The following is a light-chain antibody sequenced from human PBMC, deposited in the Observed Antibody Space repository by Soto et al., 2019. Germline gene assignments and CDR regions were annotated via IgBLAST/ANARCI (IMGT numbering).Light chain of an antibody. CDR3: QQRSNCPPSLT. CDR1: QSVSSY. J-gene: IGKJ4*01. Sequence: EIVLTQSPATLSLSPGERATLSCRASQSVSSYLAWYQQKPGQAPRLLIYDASNWATGIPARFSGSGSATDFALTISSLAPEEFEVYYCQQRSNCPPSLTFGGGTKVEIK. V-gene: IGKV3-11*01. CDR2: DAS.